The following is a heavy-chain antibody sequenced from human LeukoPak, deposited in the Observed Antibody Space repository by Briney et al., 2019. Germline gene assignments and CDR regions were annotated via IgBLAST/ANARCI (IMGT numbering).Heavy chain of an antibody. J-gene: IGHJ4*02. Sequence: ASVKVSCKPSGNTFTGHYIHWVRQAPGQGLEWMGWINHNSGATDYAQKFQGRVTMTSDTSIRTAYVELSRLRSDDTAVYYCASQVLTDYYFDSWGQGTLLTVSS. CDR1: GNTFTGHY. CDR2: INHNSGAT. V-gene: IGHV1-2*02. D-gene: IGHD2-21*02. CDR3: ASQVLTDYYFDS.